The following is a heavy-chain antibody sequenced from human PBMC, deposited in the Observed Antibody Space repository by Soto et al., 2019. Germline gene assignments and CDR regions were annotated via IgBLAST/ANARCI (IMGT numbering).Heavy chain of an antibody. CDR3: VKTEYYDFWSGYYGASWFDP. Sequence: PGGSLRLSCSASGFTFSSYAMHWVHQAPGKGLEYVSAISSNGGSTYYADSVKGRFTISRDNSKNTLYLQMSSLRAEDTAVYYCVKTEYYDFWSGYYGASWFDPWAREPWSPSPQ. D-gene: IGHD3-3*01. V-gene: IGHV3-64D*08. CDR2: ISSNGGST. J-gene: IGHJ5*02. CDR1: GFTFSSYA.